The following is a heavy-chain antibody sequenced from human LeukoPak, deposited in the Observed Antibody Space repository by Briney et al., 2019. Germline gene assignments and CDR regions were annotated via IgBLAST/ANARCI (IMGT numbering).Heavy chain of an antibody. CDR1: GGTFSSYA. J-gene: IGHJ4*02. CDR3: ARAWNGCSDY. D-gene: IGHD4/OR15-4a*01. CDR2: IIPIFGTA. V-gene: IGHV1-69*01. Sequence: ASVKVSCKASGGTFSSYAISWVRQAPGQGLEWMGGIIPIFGTANYAQKFQGRVTITADESTSTAYMELRSMRSDETAVYYCARAWNGCSDYWGQGTLVTVSS.